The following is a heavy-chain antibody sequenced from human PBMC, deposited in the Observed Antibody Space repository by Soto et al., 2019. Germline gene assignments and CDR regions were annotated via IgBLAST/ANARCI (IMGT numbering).Heavy chain of an antibody. J-gene: IGHJ4*02. Sequence: PGGSLRLSCAASGFTFSSYIMNWVRQAPGKGLEWVSSISSSSSYIYYADSVKGRFTISRDNAKNSLYLQMNSLRAEDTAFYYCVRGASLNFDYWGQGTLVTVSS. CDR2: ISSSSSYI. D-gene: IGHD1-26*01. CDR3: VRGASLNFDY. V-gene: IGHV3-21*04. CDR1: GFTFSSYI.